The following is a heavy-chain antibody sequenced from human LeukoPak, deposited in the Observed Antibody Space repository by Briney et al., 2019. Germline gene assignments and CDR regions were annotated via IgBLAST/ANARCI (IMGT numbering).Heavy chain of an antibody. CDR1: GGSISNYY. CDR3: ARHEKSSGWYYDY. V-gene: IGHV4-59*08. J-gene: IGHJ4*02. CDR2: IYYSGST. D-gene: IGHD6-19*01. Sequence: PSETLSHTCTVSGGSISNYYWSWIRQPPGKGLDWIGYIYYSGSTNYNPSLKSRVTISVDTSRNQFSLKLSSVTAADTAVYYCARHEKSSGWYYDYWGQGTLVTVSS.